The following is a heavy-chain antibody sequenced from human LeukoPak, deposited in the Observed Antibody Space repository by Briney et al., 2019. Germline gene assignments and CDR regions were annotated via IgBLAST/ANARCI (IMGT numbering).Heavy chain of an antibody. Sequence: SETLSLTCTVSGGSISSSSYYWGWIRQPPGKGLEWIGSIYYSGSTYYNPSLKSRVTISVDTSKNQFSLKLSSVTAADTAFYYCAKKRGYTYGDPFDYWGQGTLVTVSS. CDR2: IYYSGST. D-gene: IGHD5-18*01. J-gene: IGHJ4*02. CDR3: AKKRGYTYGDPFDY. V-gene: IGHV4-39*07. CDR1: GGSISSSSYY.